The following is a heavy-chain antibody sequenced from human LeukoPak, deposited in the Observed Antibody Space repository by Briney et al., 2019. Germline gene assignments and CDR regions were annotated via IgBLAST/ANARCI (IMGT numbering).Heavy chain of an antibody. V-gene: IGHV3-48*03. CDR1: GFTFSSYE. CDR2: ISNSGSTI. D-gene: IGHD6-19*01. J-gene: IGHJ4*02. Sequence: GVSLRLSCAASGFTFSSYEVNWVRQAPGKGLEWVSYISNSGSTIYYADSVKGRFTISRDNAKNSLYLQMNNLRADDTTVYYFARVEAVAGMEYDYWGQGILVTVSS. CDR3: ARVEAVAGMEYDY.